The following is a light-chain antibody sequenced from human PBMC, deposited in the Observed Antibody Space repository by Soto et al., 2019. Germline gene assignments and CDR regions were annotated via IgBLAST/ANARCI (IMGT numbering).Light chain of an antibody. CDR1: QSISNNF. CDR2: GAS. J-gene: IGKJ1*01. V-gene: IGKV3-20*01. Sequence: EMVLTQSPGTLSLSPGERAARSCRDSQSISNNFLAWYQRKPGQAPRLLIYGASYRATDIPYRFSGSGSGTDFTLTITRLEPDDFAVYYCQQYGGSPPTFGLGTTVEVK. CDR3: QQYGGSPPT.